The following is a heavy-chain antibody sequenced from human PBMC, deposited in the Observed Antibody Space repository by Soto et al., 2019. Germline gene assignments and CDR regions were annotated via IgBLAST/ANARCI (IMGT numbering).Heavy chain of an antibody. CDR2: ISAYNGNT. V-gene: IGHV1-18*01. CDR3: ARWGGDTANLVAAFDI. Sequence: ASVKVCCKASGYTFTSYRIRLVRQAPGQGLEWMGWISAYNGNTNYAQKLQGRVTMTTDTSTSTAYMELRSLRSDDTAVYYCARWGGDTANLVAAFDIWGQGTMVTVSS. D-gene: IGHD5-18*01. CDR1: GYTFTSYR. J-gene: IGHJ3*02.